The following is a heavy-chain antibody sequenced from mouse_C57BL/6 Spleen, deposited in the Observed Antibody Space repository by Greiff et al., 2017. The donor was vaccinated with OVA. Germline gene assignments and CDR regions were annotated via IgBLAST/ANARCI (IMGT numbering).Heavy chain of an antibody. Sequence: QVQLKQPGAELVRPGSSVKLSCKASGYTFTSYWMDWVKQRPGQGLEWIGNIYPSDSETHYNQKFKDKATLTVDKSSSTAYMQLSSLTSEDSAVYYCAATVVATPGWYFDVWGTGTTVTVSS. V-gene: IGHV1-61*01. J-gene: IGHJ1*03. CDR3: AATVVATPGWYFDV. D-gene: IGHD1-1*01. CDR2: IYPSDSET. CDR1: GYTFTSYW.